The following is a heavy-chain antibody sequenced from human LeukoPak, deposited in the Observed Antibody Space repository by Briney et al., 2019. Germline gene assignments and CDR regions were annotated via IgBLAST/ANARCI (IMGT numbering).Heavy chain of an antibody. Sequence: SETLSLTCTVSGDSISNYYWSWIRQPPGKGLEWIGYIFYSGSTNYNPSLKSRVTISVDTSKNQFSLKLSSVTAADTAVYYCARDVRGYCSGGSCFHYYYYYYMDVWGKGTTVTVSS. CDR3: ARDVRGYCSGGSCFHYYYYYYMDV. J-gene: IGHJ6*03. D-gene: IGHD2-15*01. CDR1: GDSISNYY. CDR2: IFYSGST. V-gene: IGHV4-59*12.